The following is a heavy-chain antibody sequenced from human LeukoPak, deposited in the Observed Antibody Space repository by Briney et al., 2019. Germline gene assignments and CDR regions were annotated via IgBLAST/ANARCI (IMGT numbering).Heavy chain of an antibody. CDR2: MNPNSGNA. Sequence: ASVKVSCKASGYTFTSYDINWVRQATGQGLEWMGWMNPNSGNAGYAQKFQGRVTMTRNTSISTAYMELSSLRSEDTAVYYCARGAGVGATLDYWGQGTLVTVSS. CDR1: GYTFTSYD. D-gene: IGHD1-26*01. V-gene: IGHV1-8*01. J-gene: IGHJ4*02. CDR3: ARGAGVGATLDY.